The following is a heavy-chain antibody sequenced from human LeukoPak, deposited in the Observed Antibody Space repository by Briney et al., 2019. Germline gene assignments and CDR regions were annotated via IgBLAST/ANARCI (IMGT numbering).Heavy chain of an antibody. CDR3: ARGAYYYEY. CDR2: ISSSSSTI. J-gene: IGHJ4*02. V-gene: IGHV3-48*01. D-gene: IGHD3-16*01. Sequence: ELVSYISSSSSTIYYADSVKCRFTISRDNAKNSLYLQMNSLRAEDTAVYYCARGAYYYEYWGQGTLVTVSS.